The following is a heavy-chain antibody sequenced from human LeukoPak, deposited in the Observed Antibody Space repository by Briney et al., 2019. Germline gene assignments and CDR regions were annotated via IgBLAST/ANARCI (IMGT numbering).Heavy chain of an antibody. CDR3: GRGGNLGRVIDY. CDR2: IYSNGSNT. Sequence: PGGSLRLSCAASGFTFSSYWMHWVRQAPGKGLVWVSRIYSNGSNTIYADSVKGRFTISRDNAKNTLYLQMNSLRAEGTAVYYCGRGGNLGRVIDYWGQGTLVTVSS. CDR1: GFTFSSYW. D-gene: IGHD3-16*01. J-gene: IGHJ4*02. V-gene: IGHV3-74*01.